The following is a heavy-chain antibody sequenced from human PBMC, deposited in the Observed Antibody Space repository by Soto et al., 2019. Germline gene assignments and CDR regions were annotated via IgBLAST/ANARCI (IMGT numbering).Heavy chain of an antibody. J-gene: IGHJ6*02. V-gene: IGHV3-30*18. CDR1: GFTCSSYG. Sequence: PGGSLRLSCAASGFTCSSYGMHWVRQAPGKGLEWVAVISYDGSNKYYADSVKGRFTISRDNSKNTRYLQMNSLRAEDTAVYYCAKDTLKSGYYYYYGMDVWGQGSTVTVSS. CDR3: AKDTLKSGYYYYYGMDV. D-gene: IGHD1-1*01. CDR2: ISYDGSNK.